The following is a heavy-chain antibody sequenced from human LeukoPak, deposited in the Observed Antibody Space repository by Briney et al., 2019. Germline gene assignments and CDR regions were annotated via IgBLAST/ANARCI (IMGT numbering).Heavy chain of an antibody. CDR3: ARGRGYSYGFPLGY. D-gene: IGHD5-18*01. V-gene: IGHV3-20*04. CDR1: GFTFDDYG. J-gene: IGHJ4*02. CDR2: MNWNGGST. Sequence: PGGSLRLSCAASGFTFDDYGMSWVRQGPGKGMEWVSGMNWNGGSTVYADCVKGRLSISRDNAKNCLYLQMNRQRGEDTALYYCARGRGYSYGFPLGYWGQGTLVTVTS.